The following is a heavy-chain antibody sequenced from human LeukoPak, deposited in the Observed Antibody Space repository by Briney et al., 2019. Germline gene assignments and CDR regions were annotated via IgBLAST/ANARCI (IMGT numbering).Heavy chain of an antibody. Sequence: GGSLRLSCAVSGFIFSNYAMNWVRQAPGKGLEWVSAISGSGGSTYYADSVKGRFTISRDNSKNTLYLQMNSLRAEDTAVYYCAKEAQYYGSGSYSTPYNWFDPWGQGTLVTVSS. CDR1: GFIFSNYA. CDR2: ISGSGGST. D-gene: IGHD3-10*01. V-gene: IGHV3-23*01. CDR3: AKEAQYYGSGSYSTPYNWFDP. J-gene: IGHJ5*02.